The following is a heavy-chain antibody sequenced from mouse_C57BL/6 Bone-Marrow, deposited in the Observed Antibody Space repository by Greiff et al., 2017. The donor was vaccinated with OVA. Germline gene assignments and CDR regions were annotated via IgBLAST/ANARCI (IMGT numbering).Heavy chain of an antibody. CDR1: GYTFTNYW. CDR3: AREGLLGYFDV. CDR2: IYPGGGYT. J-gene: IGHJ1*03. Sequence: VQLQQSGAELVRPGTSVKMSCKASGYTFTNYWIGWAKQRPGHGLEWIGDIYPGGGYTNYNEKFKGKATLTADKSSSTAYMQVSSLTSEDSAIYYCAREGLLGYFDVWGTGTTVTVSS. V-gene: IGHV1-63*01. D-gene: IGHD1-1*01.